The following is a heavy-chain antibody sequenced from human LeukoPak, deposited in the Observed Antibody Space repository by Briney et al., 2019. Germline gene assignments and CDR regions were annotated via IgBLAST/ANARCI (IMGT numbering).Heavy chain of an antibody. D-gene: IGHD5-18*01. CDR2: IYYSGST. V-gene: IGHV4-59*01. J-gene: IGHJ6*02. CDR1: GGSISSYY. Sequence: SETLSLTCTVSGGSISSYYWSWIRQPPGKGLEWIGYIYYSGSTNYNPSLKSRVTISVDTSKNQFSLKLSSVTAADTAVYYCAREHSYGSRWGYYYYGTDVWGQGTTVNVSS. CDR3: AREHSYGSRWGYYYYGTDV.